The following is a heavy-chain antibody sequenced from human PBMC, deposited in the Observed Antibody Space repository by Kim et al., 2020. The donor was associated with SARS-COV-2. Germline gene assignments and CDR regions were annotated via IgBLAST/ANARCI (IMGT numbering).Heavy chain of an antibody. D-gene: IGHD6-13*01. J-gene: IGHJ6*02. V-gene: IGHV4-59*01. CDR3: ARDQAAAGYYYYYYAMDV. CDR1: GGSISSYY. Sequence: SETLSLTCTVSGGSISSYYWSWIRQPPGKGLEWIGYIYYSGSTNYNPSLKSRVTISVDTSKNQFSLKLSSVTAADTAVYYCARDQAAAGYYYYYYAMDVWGQGTTVTVSS. CDR2: IYYSGST.